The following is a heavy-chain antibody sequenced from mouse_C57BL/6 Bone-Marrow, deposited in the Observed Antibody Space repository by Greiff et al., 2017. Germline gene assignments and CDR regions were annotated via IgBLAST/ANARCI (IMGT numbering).Heavy chain of an antibody. Sequence: QVQLQQSGAELVRPGASVTLSCKASGYTFTDYEMHWVKQTPVHGLEWIGAIDPETGGTAYNQKFKGKAILTADKSSSTAYMELRSLTSEDSAVYYCTRDGDGYPSDYWGQGTTLTVSS. CDR2: IDPETGGT. V-gene: IGHV1-15*01. CDR1: GYTFTDYE. J-gene: IGHJ2*01. D-gene: IGHD2-3*01. CDR3: TRDGDGYPSDY.